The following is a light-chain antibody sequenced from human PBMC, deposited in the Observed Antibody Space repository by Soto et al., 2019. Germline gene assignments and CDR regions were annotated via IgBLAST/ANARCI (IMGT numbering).Light chain of an antibody. CDR2: KAS. J-gene: IGKJ4*01. Sequence: DIQMNQSPYTLSASVGDRVTITCRASQSIRTWLAWYQQQPGKPPKLLIYKASNSVGGVPSRFSGSGSGTEFTITISSLQPYEFATYYCQQYNTYPLTFGGGTTVDIK. V-gene: IGKV1-5*03. CDR1: QSIRTW. CDR3: QQYNTYPLT.